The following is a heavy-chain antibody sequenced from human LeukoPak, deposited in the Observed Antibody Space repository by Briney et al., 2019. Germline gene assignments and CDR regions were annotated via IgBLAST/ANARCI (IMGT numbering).Heavy chain of an antibody. Sequence: SETLSLTCTVSGGSISSGSYYWSWIRQPAGKGLEWIGRIQASGNTNYNPSLKSRGTMSMDTSKNQFSLKLTSVTAEDTAVYYCARDARGSTGTYDYFDYWGQGTLVTVSS. V-gene: IGHV4-61*02. CDR2: IQASGNT. J-gene: IGHJ4*02. D-gene: IGHD1-14*01. CDR3: ARDARGSTGTYDYFDY. CDR1: GGSISSGSYY.